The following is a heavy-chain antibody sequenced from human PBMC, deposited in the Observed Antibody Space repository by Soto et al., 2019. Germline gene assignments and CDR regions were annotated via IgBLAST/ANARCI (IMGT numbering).Heavy chain of an antibody. CDR3: ATHSXIQLPAPNYYYYYGMDV. D-gene: IGHD5-18*01. CDR1: GYTFTGYY. J-gene: IGHJ6*02. CDR2: INPNSGGT. V-gene: IGHV1-2*02. Sequence: GASVKVSCKASGYTFTGYYMHWVRQAPGQGLEWMGWINPNSGGTNYAQKFQGRVTMTRDTSISTAYMELSRLGSDDTAVYYCATHSXIQLPAPNYYYYYGMDVWGQGTTVTVSS.